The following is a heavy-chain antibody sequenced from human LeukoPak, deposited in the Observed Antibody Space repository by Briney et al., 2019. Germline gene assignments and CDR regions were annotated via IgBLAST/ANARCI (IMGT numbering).Heavy chain of an antibody. J-gene: IGHJ3*02. CDR2: FDPEDGET. V-gene: IGHV1-24*01. CDR1: GYTLTELS. D-gene: IGHD1-26*01. Sequence: ASVKVSCKVSGYTLTELSMHWVRQAPGKGLEWMGGFDPEDGETIYAQKFQGRVTMTEDTSTDTAYMELSSLRSEDTAVYYCATEGEWELQRGFAFDIWGQGTMVTVSS. CDR3: ATEGEWELQRGFAFDI.